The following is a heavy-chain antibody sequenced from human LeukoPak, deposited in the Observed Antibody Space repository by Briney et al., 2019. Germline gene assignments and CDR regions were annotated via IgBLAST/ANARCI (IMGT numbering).Heavy chain of an antibody. CDR1: GFTFSGYG. V-gene: IGHV3-33*08. CDR3: AREISMFVNAFDL. D-gene: IGHD3-10*02. Sequence: GGSLRLSCAASGFTFSGYGMHWVHQAPGKGLEWVAVIWYDGSNEYYADAVKGRFTISRDNSKNTVHLQMNSLRVEDTSVYFCAREISMFVNAFDLWGQGTLVTVTS. J-gene: IGHJ3*01. CDR2: IWYDGSNE.